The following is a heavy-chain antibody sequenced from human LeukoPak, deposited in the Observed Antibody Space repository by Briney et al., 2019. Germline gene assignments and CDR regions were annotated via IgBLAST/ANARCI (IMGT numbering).Heavy chain of an antibody. D-gene: IGHD5-24*01. CDR1: GFTFSSYG. V-gene: IGHV3-33*01. Sequence: GGSLRLSYAASGFTFSSYGMHWVRQAPGKGLEWVAVIWYDGSNKYYADSVKGRFTISRDNSKNTLYLQMNSLRAEDTAVYYCARDPSGYNFFDYWGQGTLVTVSS. CDR3: ARDPSGYNFFDY. CDR2: IWYDGSNK. J-gene: IGHJ4*02.